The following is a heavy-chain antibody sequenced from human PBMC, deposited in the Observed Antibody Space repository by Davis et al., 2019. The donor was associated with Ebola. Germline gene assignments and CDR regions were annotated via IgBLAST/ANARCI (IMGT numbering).Heavy chain of an antibody. CDR3: ARNEFTMVRGRLGHYYYYYGMDV. CDR1: GFTFSNYA. J-gene: IGHJ6*02. V-gene: IGHV3-30*04. CDR2: ISYDGSKK. Sequence: GESLRLSCAASGFTFSNYAMHWVRQAPGKGLEWVAVISYDGSKKYHADSVKGRFTISRDNSKNTLYLQVNSLRVEDTALYYCARNEFTMVRGRLGHYYYYYGMDVWGQGTTVAVSS. D-gene: IGHD3-10*01.